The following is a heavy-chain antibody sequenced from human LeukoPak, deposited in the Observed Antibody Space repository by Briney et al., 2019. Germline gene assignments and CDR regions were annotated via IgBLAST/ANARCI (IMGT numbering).Heavy chain of an antibody. D-gene: IGHD6-19*01. CDR3: AKDLGSHSSGWY. J-gene: IGHJ4*02. V-gene: IGHV3-23*01. Sequence: PGGSLRLSCAASGFTFSDYYMSWVRQAPGKGLEWVSAISGSGGSTYYADSVKGRFTISRDNSKNTLYLQMNSLRAEDTAVYYCAKDLGSHSSGWYWGQGTLVTVSS. CDR2: ISGSGGST. CDR1: GFTFSDYY.